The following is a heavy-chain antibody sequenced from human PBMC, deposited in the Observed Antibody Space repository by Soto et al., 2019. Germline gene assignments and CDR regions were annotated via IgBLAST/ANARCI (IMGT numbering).Heavy chain of an antibody. Sequence: VTCKACGESLDSFGISWVRQEKGQGLEWVGWVSVPSGDTGSAQNSQGRVTATTDTSTSTAYLEVGSLRSDDTAVYYCARTRRSGGSCYLEYWGEGTLVTVSS. CDR2: VSVPSGDT. J-gene: IGHJ4*02. D-gene: IGHD2-15*01. CDR1: GESLDSFG. V-gene: IGHV1-18*01. CDR3: ARTRRSGGSCYLEY.